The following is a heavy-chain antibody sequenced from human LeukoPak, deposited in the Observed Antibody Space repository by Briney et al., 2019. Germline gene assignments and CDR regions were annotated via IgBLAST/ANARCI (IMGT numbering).Heavy chain of an antibody. CDR1: GFTFSNYG. CDR3: VKARMPHCGTDCLES. CDR2: IRGSGGGT. J-gene: IGHJ4*02. D-gene: IGHD2-21*02. Sequence: GGSLRLSCAASGFTFSNYGMSWVRQAPGRGLEWVSVIRGSGGGTYYADSVKGRFTISRDNSKNTVYLQMNSLRAEDTAVYYCVKARMPHCGTDCLESWGQGTLVTVSS. V-gene: IGHV3-23*01.